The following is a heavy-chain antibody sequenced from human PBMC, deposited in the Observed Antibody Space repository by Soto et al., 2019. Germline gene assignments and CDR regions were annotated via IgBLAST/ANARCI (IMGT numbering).Heavy chain of an antibody. D-gene: IGHD1-26*01. V-gene: IGHV3-23*01. CDR2: ISGSGGST. J-gene: IGHJ5*02. Sequence: EVQLLESGGGLVQPGGSLRLSCAASGFTFSSYAMSWVHQAPGKGLEWVSAISGSGGSTYYADSVKGRFTISRDNSKNTLYLQMNSLRAEDTAVYYCAKGSGSYLRVNWFDPWGQGTLVTVSS. CDR1: GFTFSSYA. CDR3: AKGSGSYLRVNWFDP.